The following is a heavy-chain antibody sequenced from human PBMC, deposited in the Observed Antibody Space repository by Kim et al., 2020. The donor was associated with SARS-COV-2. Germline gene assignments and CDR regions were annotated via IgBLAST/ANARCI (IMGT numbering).Heavy chain of an antibody. V-gene: IGHV4-31*03. Sequence: SETLSLTCTVSGASIGSGGYYWAWIRQHPGKGLECIGYIYFSGSPHYNPSLKSRVTISVDTSKNLFSLMLSSVTAADTAMYYCARGFFDSVWATYREDAFDIWGPGTKVTVSS. CDR2: IYFSGSP. J-gene: IGHJ3*02. CDR1: GASIGSGGYY. D-gene: IGHD3-16*01. CDR3: ARGFFDSVWATYREDAFDI.